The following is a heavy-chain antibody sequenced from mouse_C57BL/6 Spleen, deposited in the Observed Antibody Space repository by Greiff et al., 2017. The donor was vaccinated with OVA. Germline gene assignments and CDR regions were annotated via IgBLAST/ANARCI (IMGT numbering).Heavy chain of an antibody. J-gene: IGHJ2*01. CDR1: GYSITSGYY. Sequence: ESGPGLVKPSQSLSLTCSVTGYSITSGYYWNWIRQFPGNKLEWMGYISYDGSNNYNPSLKNRISITRDTSKNQFFLKLNSVTTEDTATYYCARDSSGSFDYWGQGTTLTVSS. CDR2: ISYDGSN. D-gene: IGHD3-2*02. CDR3: ARDSSGSFDY. V-gene: IGHV3-6*01.